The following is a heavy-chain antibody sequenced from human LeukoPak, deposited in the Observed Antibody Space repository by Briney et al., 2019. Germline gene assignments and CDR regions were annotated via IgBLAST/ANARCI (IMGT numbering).Heavy chain of an antibody. Sequence: SVKVSCKASGYTFTSYGISWVRQAPGQGLEWMGGIIPIFGIANYAQKFQGRVTITTDESTSTAYMELSSLRSEDTAVYYCARRKADMINDAFDIWGQGTMVTVSS. CDR1: GYTFTSYG. D-gene: IGHD3-22*01. V-gene: IGHV1-69*05. J-gene: IGHJ3*02. CDR3: ARRKADMINDAFDI. CDR2: IIPIFGIA.